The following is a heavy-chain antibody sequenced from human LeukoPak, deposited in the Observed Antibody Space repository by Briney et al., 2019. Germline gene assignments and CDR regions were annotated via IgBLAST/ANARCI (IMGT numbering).Heavy chain of an antibody. Sequence: GGSLRLSCVASGFMFGDYWMSWVRQAPGKGLEWVASINQNEVVKYYVDSVKGRFTISRDNAKTSLFLQMNSLRIDDTAMYYCTRTVNAASDFWGQGTLVTVSS. J-gene: IGHJ4*02. CDR2: INQNEVVK. CDR1: GFMFGDYW. CDR3: TRTVNAASDF. D-gene: IGHD2-15*01. V-gene: IGHV3-7*03.